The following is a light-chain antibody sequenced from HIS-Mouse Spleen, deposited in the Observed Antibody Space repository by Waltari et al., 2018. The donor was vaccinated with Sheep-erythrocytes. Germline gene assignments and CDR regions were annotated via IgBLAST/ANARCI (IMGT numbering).Light chain of an antibody. CDR1: SSDVGGYNY. CDR2: DVS. J-gene: IGLJ1*01. Sequence: QSALTQPRSVSGSPGQSVTISCTGTSSDVGGYNYVSWYQQHPGKAPKLMIYDVSNRPAVVPVRFSGSKSGNTASLTSSWLQAEDEADYYCCSYAGSYNHVFATGTKVTVL. V-gene: IGLV2-11*01. CDR3: CSYAGSYNHV.